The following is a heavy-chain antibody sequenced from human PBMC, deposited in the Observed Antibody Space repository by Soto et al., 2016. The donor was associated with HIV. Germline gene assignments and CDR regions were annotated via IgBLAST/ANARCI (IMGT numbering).Heavy chain of an antibody. J-gene: IGHJ4*02. CDR1: GYTLSELS. Sequence: QVQLVQSGAEVKKPGASVKVSCKVSGYTLSELSMHWVRQAPGKGLEWMGNFDPEDGETIYAQKFQGRVTMTEDTSTDAAYMELSSLRSEDTAVYYCATDGLLYGSGSYFDYWGQGTLVTVSS. D-gene: IGHD3-10*01. V-gene: IGHV1-24*01. CDR3: ATDGLLYGSGSYFDY. CDR2: FDPEDGET.